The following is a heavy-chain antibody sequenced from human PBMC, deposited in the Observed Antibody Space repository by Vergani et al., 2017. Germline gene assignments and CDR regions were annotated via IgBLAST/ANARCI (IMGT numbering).Heavy chain of an antibody. V-gene: IGHV5-10-1*03. CDR1: GYSFTSYW. D-gene: IGHD6-19*01. CDR2: IDPSDSYT. CDR3: ARHVSAVAPFDY. Sequence: EVQLVQSGAEVKKPGESLRISCKGSGYSFTSYWISWVRQMPGKGLEWMGRIDPSDSYTNYSPSFQGHVTISADKSICTAYLQWSSLKASDTAMDYCARHVSAVAPFDYWGQGTLVTVSS. J-gene: IGHJ4*02.